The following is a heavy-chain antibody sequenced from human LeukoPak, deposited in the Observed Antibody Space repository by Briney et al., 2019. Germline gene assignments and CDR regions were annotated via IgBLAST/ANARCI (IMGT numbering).Heavy chain of an antibody. CDR2: IRYDGSNK. J-gene: IGHJ3*02. V-gene: IGHV3-30*02. D-gene: IGHD5-24*01. Sequence: PGGSLRLSCAASGFTFSSYGMHWVRQAPGKGLEGVAFIRYDGSNKYYADSVKGRFTISRDNSKNTLYLQMNSLRAGDTAVYYCARWRPVRNAFDIWGQGTMVPVSS. CDR3: ARWRPVRNAFDI. CDR1: GFTFSSYG.